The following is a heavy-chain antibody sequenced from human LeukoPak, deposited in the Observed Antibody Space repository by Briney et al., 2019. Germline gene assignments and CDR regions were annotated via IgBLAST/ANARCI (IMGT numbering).Heavy chain of an antibody. CDR1: GFTVSSSY. CDR2: IYSGGST. V-gene: IGHV3-66*02. J-gene: IGHJ4*02. D-gene: IGHD4-17*01. Sequence: GGSLRLSCAASGFTVSSSYMSWVRQAPGKGLEWVSVIYSGGSTYYADSVKGRFTISRDNSRNTLYLQMNSLRAEDTAVYYCAKEIWPTVTTPGWTYFDYWGQGTLVTVSS. CDR3: AKEIWPTVTTPGWTYFDY.